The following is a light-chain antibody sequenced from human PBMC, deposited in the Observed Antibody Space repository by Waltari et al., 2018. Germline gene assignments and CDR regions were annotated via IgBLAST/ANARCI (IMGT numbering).Light chain of an antibody. CDR1: QSISNW. CDR3: QQYETMGT. J-gene: IGKJ2*01. Sequence: DIQMTQSPSTLSASVGDRVTITCRASQSISNWLAWYQQKPGKAPKLLIYKASSLESGVPSRFSGSGSGKEFTLAISSLQPDDFATYFCQQYETMGTFGQGTKLETK. CDR2: KAS. V-gene: IGKV1-5*03.